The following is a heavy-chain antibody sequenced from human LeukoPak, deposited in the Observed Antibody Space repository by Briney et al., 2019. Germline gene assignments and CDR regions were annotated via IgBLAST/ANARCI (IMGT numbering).Heavy chain of an antibody. CDR1: GGSISSGSYY. CDR2: IYTSGST. CDR3: ARDRYCSGGSCYGMGAFDI. Sequence: SQTLSLTCTVSGGSISSGSYYWSWIRQPAGKGLEWIGRIYTSGSTNYNPSLKSRFTISVDTSKNQFSLKLSSVTAADTAVYYCARDRYCSGGSCYGMGAFDIWGQGTMVTVSS. D-gene: IGHD2-15*01. J-gene: IGHJ3*02. V-gene: IGHV4-61*02.